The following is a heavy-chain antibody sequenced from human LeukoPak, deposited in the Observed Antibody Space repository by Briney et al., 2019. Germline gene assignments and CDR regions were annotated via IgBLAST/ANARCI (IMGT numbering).Heavy chain of an antibody. CDR1: GFTFTSYS. CDR3: ARSSVLVLAANSDY. Sequence: PGGSLRLSCAASGFTFTSYSMNWVRQAPGKGLEWVSSISDSSSYIYYADSVKGRFTISRDNAKNSLYLQMNSLRAEDTAVYYCARSSVLVLAANSDYWGQGTLVTVSS. J-gene: IGHJ4*02. CDR2: ISDSSSYI. V-gene: IGHV3-21*01. D-gene: IGHD2-15*01.